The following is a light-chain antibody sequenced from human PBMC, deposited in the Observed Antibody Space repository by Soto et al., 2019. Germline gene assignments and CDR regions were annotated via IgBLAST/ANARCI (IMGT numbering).Light chain of an antibody. CDR3: QSYDSNLSVV. Sequence: QAVVTQPPSVSGAPGQRVTSSCTGSSSNIGAGYDVHWYQQLPGTAPKLHIYGNSNRPSGVPDRFSGSKSGTSASLAITGLQAEDEADYYCQSYDSNLSVVFGGGTKLTV. CDR1: SSNIGAGYD. J-gene: IGLJ2*01. CDR2: GNS. V-gene: IGLV1-40*01.